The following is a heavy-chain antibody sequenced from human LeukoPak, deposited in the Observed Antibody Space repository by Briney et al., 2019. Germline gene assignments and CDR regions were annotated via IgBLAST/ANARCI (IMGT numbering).Heavy chain of an antibody. CDR1: GYTFTSSD. Sequence: GASVKVSYKASGYTFTSSDINWVRQATGQGLEWMGWMNPNSGNTASAQKFQGRVTMTRNTSISTAYMELSSLRSEDTAVYYCARSSSTLSDAFDIWGQGTMVTVSS. J-gene: IGHJ3*02. CDR3: ARSSSTLSDAFDI. V-gene: IGHV1-8*01. CDR2: MNPNSGNT.